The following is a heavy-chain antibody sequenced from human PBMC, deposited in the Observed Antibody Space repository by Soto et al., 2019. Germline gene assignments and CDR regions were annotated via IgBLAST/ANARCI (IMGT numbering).Heavy chain of an antibody. D-gene: IGHD3-22*01. CDR1: GDSINNNDYY. V-gene: IGHV4-30-4*01. Sequence: QLHESGPGVVKPSETLSLTCTVSGDSINNNDYYWNWIRQTPGKGLEWIGYVYYNGSTYYIPSLKSQLSMSVDTSKNQFSLKLSSVTAADTAIYYCARMSYYYDKWYFDLWGRGTLVTVSS. J-gene: IGHJ2*01. CDR2: VYYNGST. CDR3: ARMSYYYDKWYFDL.